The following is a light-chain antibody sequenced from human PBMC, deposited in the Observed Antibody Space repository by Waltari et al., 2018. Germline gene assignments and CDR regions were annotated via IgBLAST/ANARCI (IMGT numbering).Light chain of an antibody. V-gene: IGKV4-1*01. Sequence: DIVMTQSPDSLAVSLGERVTINCKSSQSLLYNSNDKNYLAWYQQKPGQPPKLLFYWASTRHSGVPDRFSGSGSATDFTLTISGLQAEDVAVYYCRQYYSRRTFGQGTRVEIK. CDR3: RQYYSRRT. J-gene: IGKJ1*01. CDR2: WAS. CDR1: QSLLYNSNDKNY.